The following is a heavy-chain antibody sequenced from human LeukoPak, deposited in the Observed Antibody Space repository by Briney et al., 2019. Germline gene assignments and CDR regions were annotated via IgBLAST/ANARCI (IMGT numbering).Heavy chain of an antibody. CDR1: GGTFSSYA. D-gene: IGHD3-22*01. CDR3: ARDYDSSGYYVY. CDR2: IIPILGIA. Sequence: SVKVSCKASGGTFSSYAISWVRQAPGQGLEWMGRIIPILGIANYAQKFQGRVTITADKSTSTAYMELSSMRSEDTAVYYCARDYDSSGYYVYWGQGTLVTVSS. J-gene: IGHJ4*02. V-gene: IGHV1-69*04.